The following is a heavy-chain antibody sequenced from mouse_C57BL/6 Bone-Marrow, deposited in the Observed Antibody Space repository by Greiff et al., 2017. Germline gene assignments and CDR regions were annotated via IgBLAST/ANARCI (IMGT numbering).Heavy chain of an antibody. CDR1: GFTFSSYA. V-gene: IGHV5-4*01. CDR2: ISDGGSYT. J-gene: IGHJ2*01. D-gene: IGHD1-1*01. Sequence: EVKVEESGGGLVKPGGSLKLSCAASGFTFSSYAYSLVRQTPEKRLEGVATISDGGSYTYYPDNVQGRFTSSRNNAKNKLYLQMSHLKSEDTAMYYYARDYDSSTFYWFDYWGQGTTLTVSA. CDR3: ARDYDSSTFYWFDY.